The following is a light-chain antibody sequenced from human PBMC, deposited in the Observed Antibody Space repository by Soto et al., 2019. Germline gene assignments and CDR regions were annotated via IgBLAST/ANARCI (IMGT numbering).Light chain of an antibody. V-gene: IGKV1-9*01. CDR3: QQLHGYPIT. Sequence: DIQLTQSPSFLSASVGDRVTITCRASQGISSALAWYQQKPGKAPKLLIYAASNFQSGVPSRFSGSGSGTHFTLTISSLQPEDFATYYCQQLHGYPITFGQGIRLEIK. CDR2: AAS. CDR1: QGISSA. J-gene: IGKJ5*01.